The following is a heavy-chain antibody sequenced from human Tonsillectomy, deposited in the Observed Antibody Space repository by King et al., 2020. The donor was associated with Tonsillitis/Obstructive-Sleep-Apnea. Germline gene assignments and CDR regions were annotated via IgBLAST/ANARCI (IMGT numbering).Heavy chain of an antibody. Sequence: VQLVESGGGLVQPGGSLRLSCSASGFTFSSYAMHWVRQAPGKGLEYVSAISSIGGSTYYTASVRGRFTISRDNSKNTLYLQMSSLRAEDTAVYYCVKDGGYDYLGAFDIWGQGTMVTVSS. CDR2: ISSIGGST. V-gene: IGHV3-64D*06. CDR1: GFTFSSYA. CDR3: VKDGGYDYLGAFDI. J-gene: IGHJ3*02. D-gene: IGHD5-12*01.